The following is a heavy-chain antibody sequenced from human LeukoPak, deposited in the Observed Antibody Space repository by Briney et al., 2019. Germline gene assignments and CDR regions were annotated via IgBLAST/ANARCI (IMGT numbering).Heavy chain of an antibody. CDR1: GFAFSSSW. Sequence: GRSLRLSCAASGFAFSSSWMLWVRQAPGMGLVWVSRINSDGTYTNYADSVKGRFTISRDNAKNTLYQQMNSLRAEDTAVYYCARDLSHTFDYWGQGTLVTVSS. CDR2: INSDGTYT. J-gene: IGHJ4*02. CDR3: ARDLSHTFDY. V-gene: IGHV3-74*01.